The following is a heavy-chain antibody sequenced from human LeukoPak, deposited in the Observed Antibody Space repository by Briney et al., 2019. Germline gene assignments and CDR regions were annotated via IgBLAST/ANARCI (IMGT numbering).Heavy chain of an antibody. V-gene: IGHV4-39*01. CDR2: IYYGGNI. D-gene: IGHD5-12*01. CDR1: GDSIADTSYY. J-gene: IGHJ5*02. Sequence: PSETLSLTCSVSGDSIADTSYYWAWIRQPPGKGLEWIGSIYYGGNINYDPSLQSRATISIDTSKNQFSLSLTSVTAADTAVYLCARQIRYTYDPNWFHPWGQGTLVTVSS. CDR3: ARQIRYTYDPNWFHP.